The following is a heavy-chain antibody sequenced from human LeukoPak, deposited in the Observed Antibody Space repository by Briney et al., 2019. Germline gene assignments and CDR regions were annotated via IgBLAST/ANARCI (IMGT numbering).Heavy chain of an antibody. J-gene: IGHJ4*02. V-gene: IGHV3-7*01. CDR3: ARWRWLQSEFDY. CDR2: INEDGSEK. Sequence: GGSLRLSCAASGFTFSRHPMSWVRQAPGKGLEWVANINEDGSEKYYADSVKGRFGVSRDNAKNSLYVQMNSLKAEDTAVYYCARWRWLQSEFDYWGQGALVTVSS. CDR1: GFTFSRHP. D-gene: IGHD5-24*01.